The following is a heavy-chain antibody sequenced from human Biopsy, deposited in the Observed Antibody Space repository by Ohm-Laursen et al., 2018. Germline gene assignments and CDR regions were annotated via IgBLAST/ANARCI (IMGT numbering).Heavy chain of an antibody. CDR1: GYTFTSHD. CDR2: MSPNTGNT. J-gene: IGHJ4*02. Sequence: ASVKVSCRASGYTFTSHDINWVRQATGQGLEWMGWMSPNTGNTVYAQRFQDRVTMTSDTSTGTAYMESTSLTSDDTAVYLCARWETTLGRSLDSWGQGTLVAVSS. V-gene: IGHV1-8*01. CDR3: ARWETTLGRSLDS. D-gene: IGHD1-26*01.